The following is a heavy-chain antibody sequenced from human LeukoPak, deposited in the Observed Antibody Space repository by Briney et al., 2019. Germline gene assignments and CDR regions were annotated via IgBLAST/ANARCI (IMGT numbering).Heavy chain of an antibody. CDR3: AGGETPGSFFDY. V-gene: IGHV4-39*07. CDR1: GGPINSSSYS. CDR2: IYYRGST. Sequence: SETLSLTCTVSGGPINSSSYSWGVIRQPPGKGLEWIANIYYRGSTSYNPSLKSRVTISVDTSKNQFSLKLTSVTAADTAVYYCAGGETPGSFFDYWGQGTLVTVSS. J-gene: IGHJ4*02. D-gene: IGHD3-10*01.